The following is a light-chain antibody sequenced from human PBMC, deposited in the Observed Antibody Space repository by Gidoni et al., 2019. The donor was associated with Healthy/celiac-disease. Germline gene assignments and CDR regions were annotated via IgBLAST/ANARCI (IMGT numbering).Light chain of an antibody. CDR2: GAS. V-gene: IGKV3-20*01. J-gene: IGKJ2*01. CDR3: QQYGSSLMYT. Sequence: EIVLTQSPVTLSLSPGERATLSCRASQSVSSSYLAWYQQKPGQAPRRLIYGASSRATGIPDRFSGSGSGTDFTLTISRLEPEDFAVYYCQQYGSSLMYTFXXXTKLEIK. CDR1: QSVSSSY.